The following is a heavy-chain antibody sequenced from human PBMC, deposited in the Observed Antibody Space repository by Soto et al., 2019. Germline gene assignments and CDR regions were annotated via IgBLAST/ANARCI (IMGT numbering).Heavy chain of an antibody. CDR3: ARDQPEYCTNGVCYFFDY. D-gene: IGHD2-8*01. CDR1: GDSVSSNSAA. V-gene: IGHV6-1*01. Sequence: PSQTLSLTCAISGDSVSSNSAAWNWIRQSPSRGLEWLGRTYYRSKWYNDYAVSVKSRITINPDTSKNQFSLQLNSVTPEDTAVYYCARDQPEYCTNGVCYFFDYWGQGTLVTVSS. CDR2: TYYRSKWYN. J-gene: IGHJ4*02.